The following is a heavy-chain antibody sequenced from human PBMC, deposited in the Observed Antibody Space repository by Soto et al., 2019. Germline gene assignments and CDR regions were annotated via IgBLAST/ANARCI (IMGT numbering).Heavy chain of an antibody. CDR3: ARPNYDILTGPGAWFDP. CDR1: GGSISSSSYY. J-gene: IGHJ5*02. CDR2: IYYSGST. D-gene: IGHD3-9*01. V-gene: IGHV4-39*01. Sequence: ETLSLTCTVSGGSISSSSYYWGWIRQPPGKGLEWIGSIYYSGSTYYNPSLKSRVTISVDTSKNQFSLKLSSVTAADTAVYYCARPNYDILTGPGAWFDPWGQGTLVTVSS.